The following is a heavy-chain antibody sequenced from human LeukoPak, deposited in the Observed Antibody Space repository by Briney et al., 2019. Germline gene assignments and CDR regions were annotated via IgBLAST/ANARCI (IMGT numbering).Heavy chain of an antibody. CDR1: GGSFSGYY. CDR2: INHSGST. D-gene: IGHD2-15*01. V-gene: IGHV4-34*01. Sequence: SETLSLTCAVYGGSFSGYYWSWIRQPPGKGLEWIGEINHSGSTNYNPSLKSRVTISVDTSKNQFSLKLSSVTAADTAVYYCARIRWHPAYMDVWGKGTTVTVPS. J-gene: IGHJ6*03. CDR3: ARIRWHPAYMDV.